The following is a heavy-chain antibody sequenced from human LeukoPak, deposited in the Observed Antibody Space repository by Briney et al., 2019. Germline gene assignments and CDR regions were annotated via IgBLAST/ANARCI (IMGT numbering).Heavy chain of an antibody. Sequence: PSETLSLTCTVSGFSISTYYWSWLRQPPGKGLEWIGFVYYSGTTEYNPSLKSRTTISVDTSKNQFSLELSSVTAADTAVYYCARGPAGTVAHSWGQGILVTVSS. CDR1: GFSISTYY. D-gene: IGHD1-7*01. CDR2: VYYSGTT. J-gene: IGHJ4*02. V-gene: IGHV4-59*01. CDR3: ARGPAGTVAHS.